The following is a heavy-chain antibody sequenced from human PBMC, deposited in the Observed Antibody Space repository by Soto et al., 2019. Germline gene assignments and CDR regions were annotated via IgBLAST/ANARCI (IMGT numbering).Heavy chain of an antibody. CDR3: ATYDATGYED. Sequence: SETLSLTCTVSGGSIDSGDYYWSWIRQLPWKGLEWIGYIYYIGNTYYNPSLESRVTISVDTSKNQFSLKLRSVTAADTGVYFCATYDATGYEDWGPGXPVTVSS. CDR2: IYYIGNT. J-gene: IGHJ4*02. V-gene: IGHV4-30-4*08. D-gene: IGHD3-22*01. CDR1: GGSIDSGDYY.